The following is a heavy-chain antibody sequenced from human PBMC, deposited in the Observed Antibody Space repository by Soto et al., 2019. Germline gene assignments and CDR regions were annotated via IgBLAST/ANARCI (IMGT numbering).Heavy chain of an antibody. J-gene: IGHJ4*02. V-gene: IGHV6-1*01. Sequence: PSQTLSLTCAISGDSVSSNSAAWNWIRQSPSRGFEWLGRTYYRPKWYSEYAVSVKGRITINPDPSKNHFSLQLNSVTPEDAAVYYCARTGGPIDSWGQGTLVTVSS. CDR3: ARTGGPIDS. CDR2: TYYRPKWYS. D-gene: IGHD3-16*01. CDR1: GDSVSSNSAA.